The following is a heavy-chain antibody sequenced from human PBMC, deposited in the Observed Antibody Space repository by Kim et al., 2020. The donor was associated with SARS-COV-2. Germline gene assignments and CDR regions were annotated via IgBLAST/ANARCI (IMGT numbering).Heavy chain of an antibody. Sequence: YSPSFQGQVTISADKSISTAYLQWSSLKASDTAMYYCARHDDIVATTWGYWGQGTLVTVSS. J-gene: IGHJ4*02. V-gene: IGHV5-51*01. D-gene: IGHD5-12*01. CDR3: ARHDDIVATTWGY.